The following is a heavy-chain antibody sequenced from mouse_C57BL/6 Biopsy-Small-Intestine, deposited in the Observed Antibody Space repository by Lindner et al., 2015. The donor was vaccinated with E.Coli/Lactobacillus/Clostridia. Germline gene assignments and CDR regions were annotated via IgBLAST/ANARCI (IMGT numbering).Heavy chain of an antibody. CDR1: GYTFTDYN. J-gene: IGHJ4*01. CDR3: ARGVLGY. CDR2: IYPNNGGT. Sequence: VQLQESGPELVKPGASVKISCKASGYTFTDYNMDWVKQSHGRSLEWIGYIYPNNGGTGYNQKFRSKATLTVDKSSSTAYMELHSLTSEDSAVYYCARGVLGYWGQGTSVTVSS. V-gene: IGHV1-34*02.